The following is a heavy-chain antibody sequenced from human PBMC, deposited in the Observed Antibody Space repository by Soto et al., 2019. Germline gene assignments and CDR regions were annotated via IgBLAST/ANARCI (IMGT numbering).Heavy chain of an antibody. CDR2: MSHSGGT. D-gene: IGHD1-1*01. V-gene: IGHV4-34*01. CDR3: ARVERGTATTVVDAFDI. CDR1: GGFVSSGSYY. Sequence: QVQLQQWGAGLLKPSETLSLTCAVYGGFVSSGSYYWSWIRQPPGKGLEWIGEMSHSGGTHFNPSRKSRVTISVDTPKNQFSLKMTSVTAADTALYYCARVERGTATTVVDAFDIWGPGTMVTVSS. J-gene: IGHJ3*02.